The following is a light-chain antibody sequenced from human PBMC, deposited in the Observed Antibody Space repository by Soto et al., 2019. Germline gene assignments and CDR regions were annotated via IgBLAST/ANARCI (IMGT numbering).Light chain of an antibody. J-gene: IGLJ2*01. V-gene: IGLV2-8*01. CDR3: SSYAGSDNVL. CDR2: EVN. Sequence: QSALTQPPSVSGSAGQSVTISCAGTSTDSRHYKDVSWYQQRPGKAPKLIIFEVNKRPSGVPDRFSGSKSGNTTSLSVSGLLAEDEADYFCSSYAGSDNVLFGGGTQLTVL. CDR1: STDSRHYKD.